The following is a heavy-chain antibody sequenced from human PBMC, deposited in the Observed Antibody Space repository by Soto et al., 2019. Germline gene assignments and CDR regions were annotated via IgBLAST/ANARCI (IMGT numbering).Heavy chain of an antibody. V-gene: IGHV1-2*04. D-gene: IGHD3-10*02. J-gene: IGHJ3*02. CDR3: SRAQGCSGSYVDAFDI. Sequence: ASVKVSCKASGYTFTGYYMHWVRQAPGQGLEWMGWINPNSGGTNYAQKFQGWVTMTRDTSISTAYMELSRLRSDATAVYYCSRAQGCSGSYVDAFDIWGQGTMVTVSS. CDR2: INPNSGGT. CDR1: GYTFTGYY.